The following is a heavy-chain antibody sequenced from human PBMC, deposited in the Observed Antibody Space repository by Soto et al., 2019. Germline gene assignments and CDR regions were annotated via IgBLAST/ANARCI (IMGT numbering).Heavy chain of an antibody. D-gene: IGHD6-13*01. J-gene: IGHJ4*02. CDR3: ASGASRWYPYFFDS. CDR1: EGTFNSYA. CDR2: IIPFYNTL. Sequence: QAQVVQSGAEVRKPGSSVKVSCTASEGTFNSYAIAWVRQAPGQGLEWMGGIIPFYNTLNYAQKFQDRVTITADDSTNTVYMELSSLRSDDTAVYFCASGASRWYPYFFDSWAQGTLVTVSS. V-gene: IGHV1-69*01.